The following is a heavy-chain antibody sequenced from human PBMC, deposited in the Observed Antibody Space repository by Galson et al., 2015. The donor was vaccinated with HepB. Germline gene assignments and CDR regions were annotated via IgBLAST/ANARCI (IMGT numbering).Heavy chain of an antibody. CDR1: GYTFINFG. J-gene: IGHJ6*02. CDR2: MSAYNGKT. Sequence: SVKVSCKASGYTFINFGISWVRQAPGQGLEWMGWMSAYNGKTIYAQHLQERVTMTRDTSTTTAYMEMRSLTSDDTAVYFCVREKGRAVGGTGYGVDVWGQGTTVIVSS. D-gene: IGHD6-19*01. CDR3: VREKGRAVGGTGYGVDV. V-gene: IGHV1-18*04.